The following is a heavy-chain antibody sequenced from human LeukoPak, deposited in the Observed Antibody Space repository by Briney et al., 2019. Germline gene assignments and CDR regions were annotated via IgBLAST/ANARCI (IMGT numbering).Heavy chain of an antibody. CDR3: ATVQRVVRGVHYYFDY. J-gene: IGHJ4*02. CDR1: GYTLTELS. V-gene: IGHV1-24*01. D-gene: IGHD3-10*01. CDR2: FDPEDGET. Sequence: ASVKVSCKVSGYTLTELSMHWVRQAPGKGLEWMGGFDPEDGETIYAQKFQGRVTMTEDTSTDTAYMELSSLRSEDTAVYYCATVQRVVRGVHYYFDYWGQGTLVTVSS.